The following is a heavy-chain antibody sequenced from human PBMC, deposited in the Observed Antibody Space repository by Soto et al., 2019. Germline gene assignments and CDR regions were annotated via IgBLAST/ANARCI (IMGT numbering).Heavy chain of an antibody. CDR1: GYTFTSYG. D-gene: IGHD2-2*01. CDR3: AREVEGVVVYYYYGMDV. Sequence: ASVKVSCKASGYTFTSYGISWVRQAPGQGLEWMGWISAYNGNTNYAQKLQGRVTMTTDTSTSTAYMELRSLRSDDTAVYYCAREVEGVVVYYYYGMDVWGQGXTVTVYS. CDR2: ISAYNGNT. J-gene: IGHJ6*02. V-gene: IGHV1-18*01.